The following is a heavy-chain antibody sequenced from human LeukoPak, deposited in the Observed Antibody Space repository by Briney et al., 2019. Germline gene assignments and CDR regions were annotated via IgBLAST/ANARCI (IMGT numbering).Heavy chain of an antibody. D-gene: IGHD1-26*01. J-gene: IGHJ4*02. V-gene: IGHV4-59*01. Sequence: PSETLSFTCTVSGGSISSYYWSWIRQPPGKGLEWIGYIYYSGSTNCNSSLKSRVTISVDTSKNQFSLKLTSVTAADTAVYYCARESGMANDYWGQGTLVTVSS. CDR1: GGSISSYY. CDR2: IYYSGST. CDR3: ARESGMANDY.